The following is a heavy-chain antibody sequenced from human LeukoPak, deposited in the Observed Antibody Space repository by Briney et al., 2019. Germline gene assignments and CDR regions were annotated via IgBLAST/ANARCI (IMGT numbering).Heavy chain of an antibody. J-gene: IGHJ5*02. D-gene: IGHD3-3*01. CDR1: GGTFSSYA. V-gene: IGHV1-69*05. CDR2: IIPIFGTA. Sequence: SVKVSCKASGGTFSSYAISWVRQAPGQGLEWMGGIIPIFGTANYAQKFQGRVTITTDESTSTAYMELSSLRSEDTAVYYCARDLLYYVFWSGYYPGLNWFDPWGQGPLVTVSS. CDR3: ARDLLYYVFWSGYYPGLNWFDP.